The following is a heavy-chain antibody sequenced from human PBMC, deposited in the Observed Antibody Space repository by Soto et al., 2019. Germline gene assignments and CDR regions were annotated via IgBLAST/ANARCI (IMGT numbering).Heavy chain of an antibody. CDR3: ARSRLGSQKLTGYVAQVRYYMDV. V-gene: IGHV4-34*01. CDR2: INHSGST. Sequence: SETLSLTCAVYGGSFSGYYWSWIRQPPGKGLEWIGEINHSGSTNYNPSLKIRVTISVDTSKNQFSLKLSSVTAADTAVYYCARSRLGSQKLTGYVAQVRYYMDVWGKGTTVTVSS. D-gene: IGHD7-27*01. CDR1: GGSFSGYY. J-gene: IGHJ6*03.